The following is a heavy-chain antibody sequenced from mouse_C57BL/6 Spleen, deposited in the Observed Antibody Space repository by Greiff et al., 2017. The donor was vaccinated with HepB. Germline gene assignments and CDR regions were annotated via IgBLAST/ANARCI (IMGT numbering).Heavy chain of an antibody. CDR2: ISSGGSYT. CDR1: GFTFSSYG. V-gene: IGHV5-6*01. CDR3: ARHLGRLDY. D-gene: IGHD4-1*01. Sequence: EVQVVESGGDLVKPGGSLKLSCAASGFTFSSYGMSWVRQTPDKRLEWVATISSGGSYTYYPDSVKGRFTISRDNAKNTLYLQMSSLKAEDTAMYYCARHLGRLDYWGQGTTLTVSS. J-gene: IGHJ2*01.